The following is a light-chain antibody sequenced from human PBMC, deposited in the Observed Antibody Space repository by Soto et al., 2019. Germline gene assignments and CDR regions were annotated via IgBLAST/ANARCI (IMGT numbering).Light chain of an antibody. V-gene: IGKV1-5*03. J-gene: IGKJ1*01. CDR2: KAS. Sequence: DLQITQSPSTLSASVGDRFTITSRSSQSISSWLAWYQQKPGKAPKLLIYKASTLKSGVPSRFSGSGSGTDFTLTISRLEPEDFAVYYCQQYGSSGTFGQGTKVDIK. CDR1: QSISSW. CDR3: QQYGSSGT.